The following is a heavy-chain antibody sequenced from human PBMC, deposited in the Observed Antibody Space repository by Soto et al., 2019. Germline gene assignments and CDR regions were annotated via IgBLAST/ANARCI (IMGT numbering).Heavy chain of an antibody. CDR1: GYTFTSYG. D-gene: IGHD3-9*01. CDR3: ARVCPPHVLDWLLYDYFDY. Sequence: ASVKVSCKASGYTFTSYGISWVRQAPGQGLEWMGWISAYNGNTNYAQKLQGRVTMTTDTSTSTAYMELRSLRSDDTAVYYCARVCPPHVLDWLLYDYFDYWDQGTLVTVSS. CDR2: ISAYNGNT. J-gene: IGHJ4*02. V-gene: IGHV1-18*01.